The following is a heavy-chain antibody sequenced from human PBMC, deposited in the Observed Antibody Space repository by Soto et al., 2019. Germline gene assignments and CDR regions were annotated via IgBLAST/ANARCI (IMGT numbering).Heavy chain of an antibody. CDR2: TYYRSKWYN. CDR3: ARDSSSFIYGMDV. D-gene: IGHD6-6*01. V-gene: IGHV6-1*01. J-gene: IGHJ6*02. Sequence: SPTLSLTCAISGDSVSSNSAAWTWIRQSPSRGLEWLGRTYYRSKWYNDYAVSVKSRITINPDTSKNQFSLQLNSVTPEDTAVYYCARDSSSFIYGMDVWGQGTTVTVSS. CDR1: GDSVSSNSAA.